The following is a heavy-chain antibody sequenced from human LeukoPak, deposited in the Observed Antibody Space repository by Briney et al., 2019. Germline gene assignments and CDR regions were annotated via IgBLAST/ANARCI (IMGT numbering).Heavy chain of an antibody. CDR2: ISSSSSYI. J-gene: IGHJ3*02. CDR1: GFTFSSYS. CDR3: AKVGATRGDDAFDI. V-gene: IGHV3-21*01. D-gene: IGHD1-26*01. Sequence: AGNLRLYCAASGFTFSSYSMNWVRQGPGKGLEWVSSISSSSSYIDYADSVKGRFTISRDNAKNSLYLQMNSLRAEDTAVYYCAKVGATRGDDAFDIWGQGTMVTVSS.